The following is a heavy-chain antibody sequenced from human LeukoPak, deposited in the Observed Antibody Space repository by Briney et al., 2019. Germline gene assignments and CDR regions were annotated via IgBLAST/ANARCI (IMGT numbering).Heavy chain of an antibody. D-gene: IGHD6-13*01. CDR2: INPNSGGT. V-gene: IGHV1-2*02. Sequence: ASVKVSCKASGYTFTGYYMHWVRQAPGQGLEWMGWINPNSGGTNYAQKFQGRVTMTRDTSISTAYMELSRLRSDDTAVYYCARDTAAAEPYYFDFWGQGTLVTVSS. CDR3: ARDTAAAEPYYFDF. J-gene: IGHJ4*02. CDR1: GYTFTGYY.